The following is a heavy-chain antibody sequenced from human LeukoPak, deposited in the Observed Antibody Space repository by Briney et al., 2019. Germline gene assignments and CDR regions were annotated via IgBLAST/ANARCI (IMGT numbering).Heavy chain of an antibody. CDR1: GFTFSSYG. CDR2: INHSGNT. V-gene: IGHV4-34*01. Sequence: GSLRLSCAASGFTFSSYGMSWVRQAPGKGLEWIGGINHSGNTNYNPSLKSRVTISVDTSKNQFSLKLSSVTAADTAVYYCARGGYGSGWDYMDVWGKGTTVTVSS. J-gene: IGHJ6*03. D-gene: IGHD3-10*01. CDR3: ARGGYGSGWDYMDV.